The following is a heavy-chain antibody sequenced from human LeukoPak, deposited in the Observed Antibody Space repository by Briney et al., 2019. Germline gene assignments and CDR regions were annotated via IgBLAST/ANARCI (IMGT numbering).Heavy chain of an antibody. J-gene: IGHJ3*02. Sequence: SVKVSCKASGGTFISYTISWVRQAPGQELEWMGRIIPILGIANYAQKFQGRVTITADKSTSTAHMELSSLRSEDTAVYYCARELIVVVPAARDAFDIWGQGTMVTVSS. V-gene: IGHV1-69*04. CDR1: GGTFISYT. CDR3: ARELIVVVPAARDAFDI. CDR2: IIPILGIA. D-gene: IGHD2-2*01.